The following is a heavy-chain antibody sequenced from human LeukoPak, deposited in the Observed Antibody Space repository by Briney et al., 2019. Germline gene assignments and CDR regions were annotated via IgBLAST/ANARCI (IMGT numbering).Heavy chain of an antibody. Sequence: PGGSLRLSCAASGFIFSSYGMHWVRQAPGKGLEWAAFIRYDGSNKYYADSAKGRFTISRDNSKNTLYLQMNSLRAEDTAVYYCAKDRWFGELLGYFDYWGQGTLVTVSS. CDR2: IRYDGSNK. V-gene: IGHV3-30*02. CDR3: AKDRWFGELLGYFDY. D-gene: IGHD3-10*01. J-gene: IGHJ4*02. CDR1: GFIFSSYG.